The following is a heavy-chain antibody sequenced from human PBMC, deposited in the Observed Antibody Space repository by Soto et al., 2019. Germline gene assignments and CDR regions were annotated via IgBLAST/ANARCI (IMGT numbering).Heavy chain of an antibody. CDR1: GGTFSSYA. J-gene: IGHJ4*02. CDR2: IIPVFGIT. Sequence: QVQLVQSGAEVKKPGSSVKVSCKASGGTFSSYAINWVRQAPGQGLEWMGGIIPVFGITHHAQKFQGRVSITADESTSTAYMELSSLRSEDTAVYYCARERGAAHDPLDYWGQGTLVTVSS. CDR3: ARERGAAHDPLDY. D-gene: IGHD3-10*01. V-gene: IGHV1-69*01.